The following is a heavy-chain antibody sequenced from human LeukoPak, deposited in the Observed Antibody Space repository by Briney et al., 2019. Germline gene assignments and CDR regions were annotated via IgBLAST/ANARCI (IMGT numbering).Heavy chain of an antibody. D-gene: IGHD3-10*01. CDR3: ARTASPYGSGSSFQH. Sequence: GGSLRLSCAASGFTFSSYAMHWVRQAPGKALEWVAVISYDGSNKYYADSVKGRFTISRDNSKNTLYLQMNSLRAEDTAVYYCARTASPYGSGSSFQHWGQGTLVTVSS. J-gene: IGHJ1*01. V-gene: IGHV3-30-3*01. CDR1: GFTFSSYA. CDR2: ISYDGSNK.